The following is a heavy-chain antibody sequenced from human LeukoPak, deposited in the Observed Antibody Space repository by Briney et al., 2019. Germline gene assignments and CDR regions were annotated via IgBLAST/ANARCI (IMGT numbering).Heavy chain of an antibody. CDR2: IYYSGST. CDR1: GGSISSGDYY. CDR3: ARVKDCSSTSCYNLAYYYYMDV. V-gene: IGHV4-30-4*08. D-gene: IGHD2-2*02. Sequence: SETLSLTCTVSGGSISSGDYYWSWIRQPPGKGLEWIGYIYYSGSTYYNPSLKSRVTISVDTSKNRFSLKLSSVTAADTAVYYCARVKDCSSTSCYNLAYYYYMDVWGKGTTVTVSS. J-gene: IGHJ6*03.